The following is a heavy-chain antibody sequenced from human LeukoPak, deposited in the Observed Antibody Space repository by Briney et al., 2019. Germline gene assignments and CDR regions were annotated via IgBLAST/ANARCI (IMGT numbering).Heavy chain of an antibody. V-gene: IGHV3-30*04. J-gene: IGHJ5*02. CDR2: ISENGSIK. CDR1: GFTLSTHV. D-gene: IGHD2-15*01. CDR3: ARKVVVVAATDWFDP. Sequence: PGGSLRLSCAASGFTLSTHVMHWVRQAPGKGLEWVAVISENGSIKYYADSVRGRFTISRDNSKHTLYLQMNSLTPEDTAVYYCARKVVVVAATDWFDPWGQGTLVTVSP.